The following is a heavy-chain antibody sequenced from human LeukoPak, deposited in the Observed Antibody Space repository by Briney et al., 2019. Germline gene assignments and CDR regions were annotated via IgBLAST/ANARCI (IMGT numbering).Heavy chain of an antibody. J-gene: IGHJ3*02. Sequence: ASVKVSCKASGYTFTGYYMRWVRQAPGQGLEWMGWINPNSGGTNYAQKFQGRVTMTRDTSISTAYMELSRLRSDDTAVYYCARDGTNYGWYDAFDIWGQGTMVTVSS. D-gene: IGHD4/OR15-4a*01. V-gene: IGHV1-2*02. CDR2: INPNSGGT. CDR1: GYTFTGYY. CDR3: ARDGTNYGWYDAFDI.